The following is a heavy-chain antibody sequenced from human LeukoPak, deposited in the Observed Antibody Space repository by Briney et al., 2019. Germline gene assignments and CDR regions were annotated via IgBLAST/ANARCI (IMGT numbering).Heavy chain of an antibody. D-gene: IGHD3-16*01. CDR3: ARGLHYGDY. CDR2: ISAYNNNT. Sequence: ASVKVSCKASGYTFISYDFSWVRQAPGQGLEWMGWISAYNNNTNYAQKLQGRVTMTTDTSTSTAYMELRSLRSDGTAVYYCARGLHYGDYWGQGTLVTVSS. V-gene: IGHV1-18*01. CDR1: GYTFISYD. J-gene: IGHJ4*02.